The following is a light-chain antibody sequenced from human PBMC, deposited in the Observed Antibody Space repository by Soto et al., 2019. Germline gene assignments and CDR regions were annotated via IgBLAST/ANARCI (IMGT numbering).Light chain of an antibody. CDR1: QSISSN. CDR3: QQYHNWPART. J-gene: IGKJ1*01. CDR2: DAS. V-gene: IGKV3-15*01. Sequence: EIVMTQSPATLSVSPGERATLSCRASQSISSNLAWYQQKPGQAPRLLIYDASTRATGIPARFSGSGSGTEFTLTISSLQSEDSALYYCQQYHNWPARTFVQGTKVEI.